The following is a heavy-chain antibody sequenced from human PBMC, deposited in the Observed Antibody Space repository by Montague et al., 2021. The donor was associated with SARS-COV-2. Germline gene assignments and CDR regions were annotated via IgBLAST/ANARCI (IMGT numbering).Heavy chain of an antibody. CDR1: GYSISSGYY. J-gene: IGHJ3*02. D-gene: IGHD5-12*01. CDR2: IYYSGST. V-gene: IGHV4-38-2*02. CDR3: ARRGRKLLPVATTIGGFDI. Sequence: SETLSLTCTVSGYSISSGYYWGWIRQPPGKGLEWIGSIYYSGSTYYNPSLKSRVTISVDTSKSQFSLKLSSVTAADTAVYYCARRGRKLLPVATTIGGFDIWGQGTMVTVSS.